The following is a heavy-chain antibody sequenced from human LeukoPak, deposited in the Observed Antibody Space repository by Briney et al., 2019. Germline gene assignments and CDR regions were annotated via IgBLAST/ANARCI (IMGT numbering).Heavy chain of an antibody. CDR1: GFTFSSYG. J-gene: IGHJ4*02. Sequence: GGSLRLSCAASGFTFSSYGMHWVRQAPGKGLEWVAVIWYDGSNKYYADSVKGRFTISRDNSKSTLYLQMNSLRAEDTAVYYCARDPEKLEYYFDYWGQGTLVTVSS. V-gene: IGHV3-33*01. CDR3: ARDPEKLEYYFDY. CDR2: IWYDGSNK. D-gene: IGHD4-23*01.